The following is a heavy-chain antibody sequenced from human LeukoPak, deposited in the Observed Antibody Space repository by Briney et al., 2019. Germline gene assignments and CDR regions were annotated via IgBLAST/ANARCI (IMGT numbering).Heavy chain of an antibody. CDR3: ARWDIVVVPAAEADAFDI. J-gene: IGHJ3*02. Sequence: PGGSLRLSCAASGFTFSDYYMSWIRQAPGKGLEWVSYISSSGSTIYYADSVKGRFTISRDNAKNSLYLQMNSLRAEDTAVYYCARWDIVVVPAAEADAFDIWGQGTMVTVSS. V-gene: IGHV3-11*01. CDR1: GFTFSDYY. CDR2: ISSSGSTI. D-gene: IGHD2-2*01.